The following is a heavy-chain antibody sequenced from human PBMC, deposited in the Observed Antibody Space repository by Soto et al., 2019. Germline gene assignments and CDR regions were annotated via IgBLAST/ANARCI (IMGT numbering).Heavy chain of an antibody. V-gene: IGHV1-69*12. D-gene: IGHD4-17*01. CDR3: AGRDDSGDYVQAFDI. J-gene: IGHJ3*02. CDR2: IIPIFGTA. Sequence: QVQLVQSGAEVKKPGSSVKVSCKASGGTFSSYAISWVRQAPGHVLEWMGGIIPIFGTANYAQKCQGRVTITADESTRTAYMELSSIRSEGTAVYYCAGRDDSGDYVQAFDIWGQGRMVTVSS. CDR1: GGTFSSYA.